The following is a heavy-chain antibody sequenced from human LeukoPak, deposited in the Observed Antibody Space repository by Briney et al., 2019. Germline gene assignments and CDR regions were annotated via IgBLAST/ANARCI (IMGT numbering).Heavy chain of an antibody. CDR1: GFTFSSYA. J-gene: IGHJ4*02. CDR2: ISGSGGST. Sequence: GGSLRLSCAASGFTFSSYAMTWVRQAPGKGPEWVSAISGSGGSTYYADSVKGRFTISRDNSKNTLYLQMNSLRAEDTAVYYCAKGEVYARVGYWGQGTLVTVSS. V-gene: IGHV3-23*01. D-gene: IGHD2-8*01. CDR3: AKGEVYARVGY.